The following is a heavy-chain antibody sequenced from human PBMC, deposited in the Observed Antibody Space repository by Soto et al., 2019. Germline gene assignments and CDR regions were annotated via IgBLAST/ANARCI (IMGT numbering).Heavy chain of an antibody. Sequence: QVQLQESGPGLVKPSQTLSLTCTVSVCSISSGDYYWSWIRQPPGKGLEWIGYIYYSGSTYYNPSLKSRVTISVDTSKNQFSLKLSSVTAADTAVYYCAKEPVSITIFGVNGMDVWGQGTTVTVSS. CDR1: VCSISSGDYY. D-gene: IGHD3-3*01. J-gene: IGHJ6*02. CDR2: IYYSGST. V-gene: IGHV4-30-4*01. CDR3: AKEPVSITIFGVNGMDV.